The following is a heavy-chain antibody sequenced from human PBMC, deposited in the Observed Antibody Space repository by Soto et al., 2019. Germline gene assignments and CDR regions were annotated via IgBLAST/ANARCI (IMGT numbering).Heavy chain of an antibody. J-gene: IGHJ6*03. V-gene: IGHV3-33*01. D-gene: IGHD6-13*01. CDR1: GFTFSSYG. CDR2: IWYDGSNK. CDR3: ARDQLIAAAGTHMDV. Sequence: QVQLVESGGGVVQPGRSLRLSCAASGFTFSSYGMHWVRQAPGKGLEWVAVIWYDGSNKYYADSVKGRFTISRDNSKNTLYLQMNSLRAEDTAVYYCARDQLIAAAGTHMDVWGKGNTVTVSS.